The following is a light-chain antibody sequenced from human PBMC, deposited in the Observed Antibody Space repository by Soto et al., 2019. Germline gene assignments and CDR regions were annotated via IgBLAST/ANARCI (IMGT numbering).Light chain of an antibody. CDR2: GVT. V-gene: IGLV2-14*01. CDR3: SSYSTSFFYV. Sequence: QSFLTQPASVSGSAGRSITISCTGTSSDVGAYNYVSWYQQHPGEAPKLIIYGVTNRPSGVSYRFSGSKSDYTASLTISGLQAEDEADYYCSSYSTSFFYVFGTGTKVTVL. CDR1: SSDVGAYNY. J-gene: IGLJ1*01.